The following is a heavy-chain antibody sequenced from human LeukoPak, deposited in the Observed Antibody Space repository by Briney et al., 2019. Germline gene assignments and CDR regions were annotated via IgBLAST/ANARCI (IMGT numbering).Heavy chain of an antibody. CDR1: GFTFSSYA. V-gene: IGHV3-23*01. CDR2: ISGSGCST. CDR3: AKDRSGSYYKGNFDY. D-gene: IGHD3-10*01. Sequence: GGSLRLSCAASGFTFSSYAMSWVRQAPGKGLEWVSAISGSGCSTYYADSVKGRFTISRDNSKNTLYLQMNSLRAEDTAVYYCAKDRSGSYYKGNFDYWGQGTLVTVSS. J-gene: IGHJ4*02.